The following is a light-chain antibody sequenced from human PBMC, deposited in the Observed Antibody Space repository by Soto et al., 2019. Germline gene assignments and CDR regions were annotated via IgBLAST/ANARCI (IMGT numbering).Light chain of an antibody. CDR1: QSISSY. V-gene: IGKV1-39*01. CDR2: AAS. J-gene: IGKJ5*01. Sequence: DIQMTQSPSSLSASVGDRVTITCRASQSISSYLNWYQQKPGKAPKLMIYAASSLQSGVPSRFSGGGSGTDFTLTISRLQPEYFATYYCQQSYSTPRFGQGTRLEIK. CDR3: QQSYSTPR.